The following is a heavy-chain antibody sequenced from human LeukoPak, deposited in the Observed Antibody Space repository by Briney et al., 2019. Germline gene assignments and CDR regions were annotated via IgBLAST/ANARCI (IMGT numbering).Heavy chain of an antibody. CDR3: ARVRDWFDP. D-gene: IGHD4/OR15-4a*01. J-gene: IGHJ5*02. V-gene: IGHV4-34*01. Sequence: KPSETLPLTCAVYGGSLSDYYWSWIRQPPGKGLEWIGYIWYSGFTYYNPSLKSRVTISVDTSKDQFFLKLSSVTAADTAMYYCARVRDWFDPWGQGTLVTVSS. CDR2: IWYSGFT. CDR1: GGSLSDYY.